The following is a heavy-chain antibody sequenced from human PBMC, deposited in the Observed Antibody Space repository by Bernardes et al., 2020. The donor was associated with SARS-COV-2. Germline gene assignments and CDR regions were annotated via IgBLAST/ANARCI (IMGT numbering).Heavy chain of an antibody. CDR3: ALPPTNYDRYGMDV. Sequence: ASVKVSCKASRYPFTGYYMHWVRQAPGQGLEWMGWINPNSGGTNYAQNFQGRVTMTRDTSISTAYMELSRLRSDDTAVYYCALPPTNYDRYGMDVWGQGTTVIVSS. J-gene: IGHJ6*02. D-gene: IGHD3-16*01. V-gene: IGHV1-2*02. CDR1: RYPFTGYY. CDR2: INPNSGGT.